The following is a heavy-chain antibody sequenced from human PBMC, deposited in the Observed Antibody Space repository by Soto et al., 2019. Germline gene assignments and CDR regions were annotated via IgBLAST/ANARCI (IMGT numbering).Heavy chain of an antibody. J-gene: IGHJ4*02. V-gene: IGHV1-2*04. CDR3: ARFQQQLVLGWYFDY. D-gene: IGHD6-13*01. CDR2: INPNSGGT. CDR1: GYTFTGYY. Sequence: ASVKVSCKASGYTFTGYYMHWVRQAPGQGLEWMGWINPNSGGTNYAQKFQGWVTMTRDTSISTAYMELSRLRSDDTAVYYCARFQQQLVLGWYFDYWGPGTLVTVSS.